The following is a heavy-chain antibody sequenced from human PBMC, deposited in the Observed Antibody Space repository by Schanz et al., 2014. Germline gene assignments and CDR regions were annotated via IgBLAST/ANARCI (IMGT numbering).Heavy chain of an antibody. V-gene: IGHV3-23*01. D-gene: IGHD3-10*01. Sequence: EVQLLESGGGLVQPGGSLRLSCLASGFAFSSYGMNWLRQAPGKGLEWVSVIGVDGTTTYYADSVKGRFTISRDNSKNPLYLQMNSLRPEDTAVYYCAKYRRYYRVSGSYRELEYWGQGTLVTVSS. CDR1: GFAFSSYG. CDR3: AKYRRYYRVSGSYRELEY. J-gene: IGHJ4*02. CDR2: IGVDGTTT.